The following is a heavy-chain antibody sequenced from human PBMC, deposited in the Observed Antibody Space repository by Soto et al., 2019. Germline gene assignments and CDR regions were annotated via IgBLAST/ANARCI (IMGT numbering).Heavy chain of an antibody. CDR3: ARLNRTIWFGELLFWFDP. V-gene: IGHV4-59*01. D-gene: IGHD3-10*01. J-gene: IGHJ5*02. CDR2: TYYSGST. Sequence: SETLSLTCTVSGGSISSYYWSWVRQPPGKGLEWIGYTYYSGSTNYNPSLKSRVTISVDTSKNQFSLKLSSVTAADTAVYYCARLNRTIWFGELLFWFDPWGQGTLVTVSS. CDR1: GGSISSYY.